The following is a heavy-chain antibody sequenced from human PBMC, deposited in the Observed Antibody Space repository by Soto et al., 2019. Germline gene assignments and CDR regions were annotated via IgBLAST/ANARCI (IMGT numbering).Heavy chain of an antibody. D-gene: IGHD1-26*01. CDR1: GFTFSSYG. CDR2: IWYDGSNK. V-gene: IGHV3-33*01. Sequence: QVQLVESGGGVVQPGRSLRLSSAASGFTFSSYGMHWVRQAPGKGLEWVAVIWYDGSNKYYADSVKGRFTISRDNSKNTLYLQMNSLRAEDTAVYYCAREALGVGATTVLAFDIWGQGTMVTVSS. CDR3: AREALGVGATTVLAFDI. J-gene: IGHJ3*02.